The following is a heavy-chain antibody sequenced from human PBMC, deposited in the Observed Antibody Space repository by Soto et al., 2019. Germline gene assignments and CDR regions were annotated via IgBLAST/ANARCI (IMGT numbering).Heavy chain of an antibody. CDR3: AKDRKALLWFGELSPRYGMDV. CDR2: ISYDGSNK. Sequence: QVQLVESGGGVVQPGRSLRLSCAASGFTFSSYGMHWVRQAPGKGLEWVAVISYDGSNKYYADSVKGRFTISRDISKNTLYLQMNSLRAEDTAVYYCAKDRKALLWFGELSPRYGMDVWGQGTTVTVSS. J-gene: IGHJ6*02. D-gene: IGHD3-10*01. CDR1: GFTFSSYG. V-gene: IGHV3-30*18.